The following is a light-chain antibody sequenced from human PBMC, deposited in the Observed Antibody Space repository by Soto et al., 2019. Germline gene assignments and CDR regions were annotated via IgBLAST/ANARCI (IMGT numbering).Light chain of an antibody. CDR3: PHRSSWPHP. V-gene: IGKV3-11*01. J-gene: IGKJ5*01. Sequence: GLKRSPATLSFSPGERATLSFRASQCVSSYLAWYRQNPGQAPRLLIYDASNRATGIPARFSGSGSGTDFTLTICSLEPEDFVLYNCPHRSSWPHPFGQGTRLEI. CDR2: DAS. CDR1: QCVSSY.